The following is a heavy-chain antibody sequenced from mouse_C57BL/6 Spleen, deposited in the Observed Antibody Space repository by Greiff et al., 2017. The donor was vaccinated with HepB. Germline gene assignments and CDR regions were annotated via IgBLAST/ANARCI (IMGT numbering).Heavy chain of an antibody. Sequence: QVQLQQSGAELVRPGASVKLSCKASGYTFTDYYINWVKQRPGQGLEWIARIYPGSGNTYYNEKFKGKATLTAEKSSSTAYMQLSSLTSEDSAVYFWARSHYGSSRLDYWGQGTTLTVSS. CDR3: ARSHYGSSRLDY. CDR1: GYTFTDYY. V-gene: IGHV1-76*01. J-gene: IGHJ2*01. CDR2: IYPGSGNT. D-gene: IGHD1-1*01.